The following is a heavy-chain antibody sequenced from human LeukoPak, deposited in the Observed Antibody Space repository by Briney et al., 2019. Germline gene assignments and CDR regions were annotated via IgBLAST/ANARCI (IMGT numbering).Heavy chain of an antibody. CDR1: GYTFTGYY. D-gene: IGHD1-26*01. J-gene: IGHJ3*02. CDR2: INPNSGGT. Sequence: ASVKVSCKASGYTFTGYYMHWVRQAPGQGLEWMGWINPNSGGTNYAQKFQGWVTMTRDTSISTAYMELSGLRSDDTAVYYCARVKGGSYRPLNHDAFDIWGQGTMVTVSS. CDR3: ARVKGGSYRPLNHDAFDI. V-gene: IGHV1-2*04.